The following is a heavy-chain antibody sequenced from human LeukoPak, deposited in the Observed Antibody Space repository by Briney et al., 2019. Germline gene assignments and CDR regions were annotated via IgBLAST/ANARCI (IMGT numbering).Heavy chain of an antibody. J-gene: IGHJ4*02. D-gene: IGHD3/OR15-3a*01. CDR2: ISGSGDNK. V-gene: IGHV3-23*01. CDR1: GFTFSSYT. CDR3: AKHLNLDYDY. Sequence: GGSLRLSCAASGFTFSSYTMSWVRQAPGKGLEWVSIISGSGDNKYHADSVKGRFTISRDNSKNTLYLQMNSLRAEDTAVYYCAKHLNLDYDYWGQGTLVTVSS.